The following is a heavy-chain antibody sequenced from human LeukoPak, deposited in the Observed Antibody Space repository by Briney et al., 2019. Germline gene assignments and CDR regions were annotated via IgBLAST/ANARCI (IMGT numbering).Heavy chain of an antibody. CDR1: GYSFTDYD. V-gene: IGHV1-8*01. CDR2: MNPKTDNT. CDR3: ARSGPISLRF. D-gene: IGHD2/OR15-2a*01. Sequence: ASVKVSCKTSGYSFTDYDIHWVRQATGQGLEWMGWMNPKTDNTEYAQKFQGRVALTWTTSISTAYMELSSLKSEDTAVYFCARSGPISLRFWGQGTLVTVSS. J-gene: IGHJ4*02.